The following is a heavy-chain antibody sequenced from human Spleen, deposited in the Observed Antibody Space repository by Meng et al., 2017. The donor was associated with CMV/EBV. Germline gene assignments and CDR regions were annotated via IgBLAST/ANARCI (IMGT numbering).Heavy chain of an antibody. V-gene: IGHV1-18*01. CDR3: ARDGCSSTSCYLFRRYGMDV. D-gene: IGHD2-2*01. CDR2: ISAYNGNT. J-gene: IGHJ6*02. Sequence: ASVKVSCKASGYTFTSYGISGVRQAPGQGLEWMGWISAYNGNTNYAQKLQGRVTMTTDTSTSTAYMELRSPRSDDTAVYYCARDGCSSTSCYLFRRYGMDVWGQGTTVTVSS. CDR1: GYTFTSYG.